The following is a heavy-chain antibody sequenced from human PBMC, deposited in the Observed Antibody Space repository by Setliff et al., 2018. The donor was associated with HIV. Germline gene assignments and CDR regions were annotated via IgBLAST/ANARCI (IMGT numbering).Heavy chain of an antibody. CDR1: GFIFNRHA. J-gene: IGHJ6*03. CDR2: ISYDGSNK. V-gene: IGHV3-30*04. CDR3: ARGGRCCGGPYYYYYMDV. Sequence: GGSLRLSCAASGFIFNRHAMHWVRQAPGKGLEWVAVISYDGSNKYYADSVKGRFTISRDNSKNTLYLQMNSLRAEDTAVYYCARGGRCCGGPYYYYYMDVWGKGTTVTVSS.